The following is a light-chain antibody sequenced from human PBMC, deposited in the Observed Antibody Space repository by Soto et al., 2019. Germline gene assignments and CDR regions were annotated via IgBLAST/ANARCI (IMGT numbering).Light chain of an antibody. V-gene: IGKV1-9*01. CDR2: AAS. CDR3: QQLNSYPLT. CDR1: QGISSY. Sequence: DIQLTQSPSFLSASVGDRVTITCRASQGISSYLAWHQQKPGKAPKLLIYAASTLQSGVPSRFSGSGSGTEFTLTISSQQPEDFATYYWQQLNSYPLTFGGGTKVEIK. J-gene: IGKJ4*01.